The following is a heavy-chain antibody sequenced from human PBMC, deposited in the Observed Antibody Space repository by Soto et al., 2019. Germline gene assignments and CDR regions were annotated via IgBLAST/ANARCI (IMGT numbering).Heavy chain of an antibody. CDR1: GFPFSSYW. D-gene: IGHD3-9*01. V-gene: IGHV3-74*01. J-gene: IGHJ4*02. Sequence: EVQLVESGGDLVQRGGSLRLSCAASGFPFSSYWMHWVRHTPGKGLDWVARISGDGVTTYYADSVTGQFTVSRDNAKNTLSLQIRGLRAEDTAVYYCAREYYGLLTGYYTDYWGQGTLVSVSS. CDR3: AREYYGLLTGYYTDY. CDR2: ISGDGVTT.